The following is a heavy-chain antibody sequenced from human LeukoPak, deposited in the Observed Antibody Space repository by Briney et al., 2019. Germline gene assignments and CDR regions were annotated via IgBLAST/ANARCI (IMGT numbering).Heavy chain of an antibody. V-gene: IGHV4-31*03. CDR1: GGSINSGGYY. CDR2: ISHSGST. Sequence: SQTLSLNCTVSGGSINSGGYYWSWIRQHPGKGLEWIGYISHSGSTSYNPSLKSRVTISVDTSNNEFSLRLTSVTAADTAVYYCARGGYYYDTCGPFDYWGQGTLVTVSS. J-gene: IGHJ4*02. CDR3: ARGGYYYDTCGPFDY. D-gene: IGHD3-22*01.